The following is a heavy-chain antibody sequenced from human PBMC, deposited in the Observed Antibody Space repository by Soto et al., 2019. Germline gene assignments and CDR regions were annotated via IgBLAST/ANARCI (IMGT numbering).Heavy chain of an antibody. D-gene: IGHD2-2*02. CDR2: IYWDDDK. V-gene: IGHV2-5*02. CDR1: GFSLSTSGVG. J-gene: IGHJ4*02. CDR3: AHTIPPRIFDY. Sequence: QITLKESGPTLVKPTQTLTLTCTFSGFSLSTSGVGVGWIRQPPGKALEYLALIYWDDDKRYSPSLESRLTITKDTSKYQVVLTMTNMDPVDTATYYCAHTIPPRIFDYWGQGTLVTVSS.